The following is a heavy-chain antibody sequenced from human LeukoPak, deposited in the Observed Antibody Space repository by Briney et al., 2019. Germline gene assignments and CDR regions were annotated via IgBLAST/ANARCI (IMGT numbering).Heavy chain of an antibody. J-gene: IGHJ5*02. CDR2: INHSGST. CDR3: AREYPNSGATYSSGWYNP. CDR1: GGSFSGYD. D-gene: IGHD6-19*01. Sequence: TSETLSLTCAVYGGSFSGYDWSWIRQPPGKGLEWIGEINHSGSTNYNPSLKSRVTISVDTSKNQFSLKLSSVTAADTAVYYCAREYPNSGATYSSGWYNPWGQGTLVTVSS. V-gene: IGHV4-34*01.